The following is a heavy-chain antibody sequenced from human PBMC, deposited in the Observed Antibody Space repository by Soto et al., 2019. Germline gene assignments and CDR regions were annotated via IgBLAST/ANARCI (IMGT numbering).Heavy chain of an antibody. Sequence: EVQLVESGGGLVQPGGSLRLSCAASGFTCSNNWMSWVRQAPGKGLEWVANIKKDGSVRNYVDSVKGRFTISRDNAKNSLYLQMNRLRAEDTAVYHCAKEGGPSGDHAFWGQGTLVTVSS. CDR2: IKKDGSVR. CDR1: GFTCSNNW. J-gene: IGHJ4*02. D-gene: IGHD4-17*01. CDR3: AKEGGPSGDHAF. V-gene: IGHV3-7*01.